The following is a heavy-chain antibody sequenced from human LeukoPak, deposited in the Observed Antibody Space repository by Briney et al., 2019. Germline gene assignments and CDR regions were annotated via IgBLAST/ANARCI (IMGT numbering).Heavy chain of an antibody. CDR2: IYYSGST. CDR1: GGSISSYY. CDR3: ARGGDILTGYYVFDP. D-gene: IGHD3-9*01. J-gene: IGHJ5*02. V-gene: IGHV4-59*01. Sequence: PSETLSLTCTVSGGSISSYYWSWIRQPPGKGLEWIGYIYYSGSTNYNPSLKNRVTISVDTSKNQFSLKLSSVTAADTAVYYCARGGDILTGYYVFDPWGQGTLVTVSS.